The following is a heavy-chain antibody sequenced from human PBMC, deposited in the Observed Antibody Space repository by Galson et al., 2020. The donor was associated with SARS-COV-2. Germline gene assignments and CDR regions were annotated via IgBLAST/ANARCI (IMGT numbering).Heavy chain of an antibody. D-gene: IGHD3-22*01. CDR3: PRHYYDGSGFFFIYYFDY. V-gene: IGHV4-39*01. CDR2: IYYSGST. Sequence: SETLSLTCTVSGGSISSSSYYWGWIRQPPGKGLEWIGSIYYSGSTYYNPSLKSRVTISVDTSKIQFSLKLISVTAADTAVYYCPRHYYDGSGFFFIYYFDYWGQGTLVTVSS. J-gene: IGHJ4*02. CDR1: GGSISSSSYY.